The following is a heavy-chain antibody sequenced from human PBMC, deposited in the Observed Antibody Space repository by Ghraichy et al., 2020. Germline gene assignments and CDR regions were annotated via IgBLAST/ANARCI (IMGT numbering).Heavy chain of an antibody. D-gene: IGHD5-24*01. CDR2: ISSNGGST. CDR3: VKGKEMATILGFDY. J-gene: IGHJ4*02. Sequence: GGSLRLSCSASGFTFSSYAMHWVRQAPGKGLEYVSAISSNGGSTYYADSVKGRFTISRDNSKNTLYLQMSSLRAEDTAVYYCVKGKEMATILGFDYWGQGTLVTVSS. V-gene: IGHV3-64D*06. CDR1: GFTFSSYA.